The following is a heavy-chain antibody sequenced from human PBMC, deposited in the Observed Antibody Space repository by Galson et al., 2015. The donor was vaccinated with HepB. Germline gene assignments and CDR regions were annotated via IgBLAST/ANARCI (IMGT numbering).Heavy chain of an antibody. CDR1: GDSVSSHSAA. CDR2: TYYRSKWYN. Sequence: CAISGDSVSSHSAAWNWIRQSPSRGLEWLGRTYYRSKWYNDYAVSVKSRITINPDTSKNQFSLQLNSVTPEDTAVYYCARGVGIAIDYYYYGMDVWGQGTTVTVSS. D-gene: IGHD6-13*01. J-gene: IGHJ6*02. V-gene: IGHV6-1*01. CDR3: ARGVGIAIDYYYYGMDV.